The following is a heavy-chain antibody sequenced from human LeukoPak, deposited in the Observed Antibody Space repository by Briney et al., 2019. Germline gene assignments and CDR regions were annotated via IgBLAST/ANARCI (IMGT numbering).Heavy chain of an antibody. CDR3: VVDLSGSADY. D-gene: IGHD3-10*01. V-gene: IGHV3-7*01. CDR1: GFTFTIYW. Sequence: PGGSLRLSCAASGFTFTIYWMSWVRQAPGKGLEWVANIDQDGREKSFVDSVKGRFTISRDNAKNTLYLQMNSLRTEDSALYYCVVDLSGSADYWGQGTLVTVSS. J-gene: IGHJ4*02. CDR2: IDQDGREK.